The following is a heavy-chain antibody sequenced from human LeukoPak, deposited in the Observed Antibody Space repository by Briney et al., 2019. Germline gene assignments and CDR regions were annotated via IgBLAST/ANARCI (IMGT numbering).Heavy chain of an antibody. Sequence: PSETLSLTCTVSGGSISSYYWSWIRQPPGKGLEWIGHIYYNGRTNSNPSLKSRVTISLDTSKNQFSLKLSSVTAADTAVYYCARVRIGGHAFEIWGQGTIVTVSS. J-gene: IGHJ3*02. V-gene: IGHV4-59*01. CDR1: GGSISSYY. CDR2: IYYNGRT. D-gene: IGHD2/OR15-2a*01. CDR3: ARVRIGGHAFEI.